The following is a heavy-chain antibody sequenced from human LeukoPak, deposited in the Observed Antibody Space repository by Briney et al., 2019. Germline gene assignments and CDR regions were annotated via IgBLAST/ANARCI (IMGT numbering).Heavy chain of an antibody. CDR2: IYYSGST. CDR1: GGSISNYY. D-gene: IGHD5-24*01. V-gene: IGHV4-59*08. Sequence: SETLSLTCAVSGGSISNYYWSWIRQPPGKRLEWIGYIYYSGSTNYNPSLKSRVTISVDTSKNQFSLKVSSVTAADTAVYYCARHTAEKYNWFDRWGQGTLVTVSS. J-gene: IGHJ5*02. CDR3: ARHTAEKYNWFDR.